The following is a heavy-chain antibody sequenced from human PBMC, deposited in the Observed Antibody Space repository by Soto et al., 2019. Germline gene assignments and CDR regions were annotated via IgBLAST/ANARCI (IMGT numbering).Heavy chain of an antibody. D-gene: IGHD3-10*01. CDR1: GFTFDDXX. Sequence: GGSLRLSCAASGFTFDDXXXXXXRQAPGKGLEWVSXISWNSGSIVYADSVKGRFTISRDNAKNSLYLQMNSLRAEDTALYYCAKALIRGFGELYAFDIWGQGTMVTVSS. J-gene: IGHJ3*02. CDR2: ISWNSGSI. CDR3: AKALIRGFGELYAFDI. V-gene: IGHV3-9*01.